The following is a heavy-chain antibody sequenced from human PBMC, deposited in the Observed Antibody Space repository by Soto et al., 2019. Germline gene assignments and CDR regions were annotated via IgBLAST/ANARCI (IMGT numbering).Heavy chain of an antibody. CDR2: ISSGSVYT. CDR1: GFTFNSYS. Sequence: PGGSLRLSCAASGFTFNSYSVNWVRQAPGKGLEWVASISSGSVYTDFADSVKGRFTISRDDVISSVSLQMDSLRVEDTGIYYCARYDAFKAFDLRGQGTMVTVSS. CDR3: ARYDAFKAFDL. D-gene: IGHD1-1*01. J-gene: IGHJ3*01. V-gene: IGHV3-21*01.